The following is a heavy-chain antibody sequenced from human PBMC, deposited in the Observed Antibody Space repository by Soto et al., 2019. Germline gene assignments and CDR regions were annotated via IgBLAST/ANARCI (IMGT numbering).Heavy chain of an antibody. V-gene: IGHV1-69*06. J-gene: IGHJ5*02. CDR2: IIPIFGTA. CDR3: ASGAYEFWSGYPGFDP. D-gene: IGHD3-3*01. CDR1: GGTFSSYA. Sequence: QVQLVQSGAEVKKPGSSVKVSCKASGGTFSSYAISWVRQAPGQGLEWMGGIIPIFGTANYAQKFQGRVTITADKATSTAYMELSSLRAEYTSVYYCASGAYEFWSGYPGFDPWGQGTLVTVSS.